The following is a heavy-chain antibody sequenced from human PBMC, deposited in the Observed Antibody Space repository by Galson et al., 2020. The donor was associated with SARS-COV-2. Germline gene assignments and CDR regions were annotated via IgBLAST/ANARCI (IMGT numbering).Heavy chain of an antibody. CDR1: GGPISSGDYY. V-gene: IGHV4-30-4*01. CDR3: ARAKRITIFGVVNWFDP. D-gene: IGHD3-3*01. Sequence: ETSETLSLTCTVPGGPISSGDYYWSWIRQPPGTGLEWPGYTSYRGSTYYNPSLKSRVTISVDTSTNQFFLKLSSVTASDTAVYYCARAKRITIFGVVNWFDPWGQGTLVTVSS. CDR2: TSYRGST. J-gene: IGHJ5*02.